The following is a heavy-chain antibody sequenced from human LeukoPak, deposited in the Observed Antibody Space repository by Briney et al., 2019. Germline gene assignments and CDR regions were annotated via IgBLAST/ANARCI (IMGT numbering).Heavy chain of an antibody. CDR1: GGSFSGYY. CDR3: ARHSAADDY. J-gene: IGHJ4*02. CDR2: IYYSGST. D-gene: IGHD6-13*01. Sequence: SETLSLTCAVYGGSFSGYYWTWIRQPPGKGLEWIGSIYYSGSTYYNPSLKSRVTISVDTSKNQFSLKLSSVTAADTAVYYCARHSAADDYWGQGTLVTVSS. V-gene: IGHV4-34*01.